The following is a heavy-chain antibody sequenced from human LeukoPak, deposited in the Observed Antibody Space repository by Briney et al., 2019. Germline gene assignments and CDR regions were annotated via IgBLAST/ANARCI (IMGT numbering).Heavy chain of an antibody. CDR2: IWYDGSNK. CDR3: ARVLGTTCRITIFGVVISYGMDV. D-gene: IGHD3-3*01. CDR1: GFTFSSYW. J-gene: IGHJ6*02. V-gene: IGHV3-33*08. Sequence: GGSLRLSCAASGFTFSSYWMSWVRQAPGKGLEWVADIWYDGSNKYYADSVKGRFTISRDNSKNTLYLQMNSLRAEDTAVYYCARVLGTTCRITIFGVVISYGMDVWGQGTTVTVSS.